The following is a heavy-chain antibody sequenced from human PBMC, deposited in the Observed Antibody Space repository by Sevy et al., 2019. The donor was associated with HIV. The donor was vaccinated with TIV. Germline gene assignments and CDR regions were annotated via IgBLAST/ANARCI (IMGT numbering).Heavy chain of an antibody. V-gene: IGHV2-5*02. Sequence: SGPTLVKPTQTLTLTCTFSGFSLSTSGVVVGWIRQPPGKALEWLALIYWDDDKRYSPSLKSRLTITKDTSKNQVVLTMTNMDPVDTATYYCVHSDSSDYFFDYWGQGTLVTVSS. CDR1: GFSLSTSGVV. D-gene: IGHD3-22*01. CDR2: IYWDDDK. J-gene: IGHJ4*02. CDR3: VHSDSSDYFFDY.